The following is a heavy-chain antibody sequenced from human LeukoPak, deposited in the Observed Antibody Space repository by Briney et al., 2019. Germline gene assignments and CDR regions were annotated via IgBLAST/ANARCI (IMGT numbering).Heavy chain of an antibody. D-gene: IGHD2-2*02. J-gene: IGHJ4*02. V-gene: IGHV3-30*02. CDR1: GFTFSSYG. CDR2: IRYDGSNK. Sequence: GGSLRLSCAASGFTFSSYGVHWVRQAPGKGLEWVAFIRYDGSNKYYADSVKGRFTISRDNSKNTLYQQMNSLRAEDTAVYYCAKDLTCSSTSCYRGGEDYFDYWGQGTLVTVSS. CDR3: AKDLTCSSTSCYRGGEDYFDY.